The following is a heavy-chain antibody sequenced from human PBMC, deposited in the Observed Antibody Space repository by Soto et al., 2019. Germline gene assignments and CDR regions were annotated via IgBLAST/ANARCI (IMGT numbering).Heavy chain of an antibody. D-gene: IGHD3-16*02. CDR3: ARAYYDYIWGSYRYTSSWFDP. CDR2: INHSGST. V-gene: IGHV4-34*01. J-gene: IGHJ5*02. CDR1: GGSFSGYY. Sequence: QVQLQQWGAGLLKPSETLSLTCAVYGGSFSGYYWSWIRQPPGKGLEWIGEINHSGSTNYNPSLKSRVTISVVTSKNQFSLKLSSVTAADTAVYYCARAYYDYIWGSYRYTSSWFDPWGQGTLVTVSS.